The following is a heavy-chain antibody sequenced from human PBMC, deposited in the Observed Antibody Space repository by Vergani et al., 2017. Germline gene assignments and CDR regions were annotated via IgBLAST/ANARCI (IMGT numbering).Heavy chain of an antibody. CDR3: ARTGRYCSSTSCYMGGIDY. J-gene: IGHJ4*02. Sequence: QVQLQESGPGLVKPSETLSLTCTVSGGSISSYYWSWIRQPAGKGLEWSGRIYTSGSTNYNPSLKGRVTMSVDTSKKQFSLKLSSVTAADTAVYYCARTGRYCSSTSCYMGGIDYWGQGTLVTVSS. CDR1: GGSISSYY. D-gene: IGHD2-2*02. V-gene: IGHV4-4*07. CDR2: IYTSGST.